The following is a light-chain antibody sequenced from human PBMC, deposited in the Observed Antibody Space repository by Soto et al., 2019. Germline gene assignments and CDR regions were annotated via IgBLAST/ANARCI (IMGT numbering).Light chain of an antibody. Sequence: SLLSASTGDRVTITCRASQGISSYLAWYQQKPGKAPKLLIYAASTLQSGVPSRFSGSGSGTDFTLTISCLQSEDFATYYCQQYYSYPRTFGQGTKVHIK. J-gene: IGKJ1*01. CDR2: AAS. CDR1: QGISSY. V-gene: IGKV1-8*01. CDR3: QQYYSYPRT.